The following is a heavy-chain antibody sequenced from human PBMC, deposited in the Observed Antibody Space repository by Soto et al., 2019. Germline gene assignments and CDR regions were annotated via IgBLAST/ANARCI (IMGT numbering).Heavy chain of an antibody. J-gene: IGHJ2*01. Sequence: GGSLRLSCAASGFIFSNYGMHWVRQAPGRGLEWVAVIWYDGSHESYADSVKGRFTISRDNSKNTLFLQMNSLRAEDTAVYYCARDRYSYDSRAYQGVDWYFDLWGRGTLVTVSS. CDR1: GFIFSNYG. V-gene: IGHV3-33*01. CDR3: ARDRYSYDSRAYQGVDWYFDL. CDR2: IWYDGSHE. D-gene: IGHD3-22*01.